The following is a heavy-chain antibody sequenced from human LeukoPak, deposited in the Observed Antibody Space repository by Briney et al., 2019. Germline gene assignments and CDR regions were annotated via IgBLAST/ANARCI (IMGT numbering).Heavy chain of an antibody. D-gene: IGHD6-19*01. CDR3: ARGPKQGGSGWSGNY. V-gene: IGHV4-34*01. J-gene: IGHJ4*02. Sequence: SETLSLTCAVYGWSFSGYYWSWIRQPPGKGLEWIGEINHSGSTNYNPSLKTRVTKSVDTSKNQCSLKLCYVTAADTGVYYCARGPKQGGSGWSGNYWGQGTLVTVSS. CDR1: GWSFSGYY. CDR2: INHSGST.